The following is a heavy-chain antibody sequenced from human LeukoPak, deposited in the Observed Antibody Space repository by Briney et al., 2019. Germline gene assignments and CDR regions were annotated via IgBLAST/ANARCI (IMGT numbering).Heavy chain of an antibody. CDR3: ARQPRLDWYFDL. CDR1: GGSISSYY. D-gene: IGHD1-14*01. CDR2: IYYSGST. Sequence: SETLSLTCTVSGGSISSYYWSWIRQPPGKGLEWIGYIYYSGSTNYNPSLKSRVTISVDTSKNQFSLKLSSVTAADTAVYYCARQPRLDWYFDLWGRGTLVTVSS. V-gene: IGHV4-59*01. J-gene: IGHJ2*01.